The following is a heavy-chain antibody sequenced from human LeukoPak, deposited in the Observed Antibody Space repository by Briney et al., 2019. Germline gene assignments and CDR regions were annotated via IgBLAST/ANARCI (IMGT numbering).Heavy chain of an antibody. Sequence: GGSLRLSCAASGLTFSSYSMNCVRQAPGKGLEWVSSISSSSSYIYYADSVKGRFTISRDNAKNSLYLQMNSLRAEDTAVYYCARDGYNWNDVGFDYWGQGTLVTVSS. CDR2: ISSSSSYI. J-gene: IGHJ4*02. D-gene: IGHD1-1*01. V-gene: IGHV3-21*01. CDR1: GLTFSSYS. CDR3: ARDGYNWNDVGFDY.